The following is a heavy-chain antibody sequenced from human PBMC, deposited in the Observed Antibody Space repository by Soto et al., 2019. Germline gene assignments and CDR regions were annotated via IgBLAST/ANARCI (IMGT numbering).Heavy chain of an antibody. CDR2: IYWDDYK. V-gene: IGHV2-5*02. CDR1: GFSLSTSGLG. CDR3: ALLLEVTTEYEYFQH. D-gene: IGHD4-17*01. J-gene: IGHJ1*01. Sequence: QITLKESGPTLVKPTQTLTLTCTFTGFSLSTSGLGVGWFRQPPGKALEWLALIYWDDYKRYSPSLKSRLTITKDTHKNQVVLTITNMEPVDTAAYCCALLLEVTTEYEYFQHWGQGNLVNVSS.